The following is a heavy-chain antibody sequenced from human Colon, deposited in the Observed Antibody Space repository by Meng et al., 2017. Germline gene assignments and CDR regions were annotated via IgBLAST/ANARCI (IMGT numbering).Heavy chain of an antibody. D-gene: IGHD3-10*01. CDR2: TYYRSEWQN. J-gene: IGHJ4*02. CDR3: TTWYGEY. V-gene: IGHV6-1*01. Sequence: QVKLQQSGPGLVKPSQTLSLTFAISGDSVSSNRALWHWVRQSPSRGLEWLGQTYYRSEWQNHYGVSVKSRITINADASRNHFSLHLNSVTPEDTAVYYCTTWYGEYWGQGTLVTVSS. CDR1: GDSVSSNRAL.